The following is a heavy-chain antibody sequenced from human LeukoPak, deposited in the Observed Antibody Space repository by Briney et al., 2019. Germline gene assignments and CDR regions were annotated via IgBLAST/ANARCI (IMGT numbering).Heavy chain of an antibody. Sequence: ASVKVSCKASGYTFTNYGVRWVRQAPGQGLQWMGWISAYNGDTNYAQKFQGRVTMTTDTSTSTAYMELSSLRSDDTAVYYCARDQGGNWGGDWYFALWGRGTLVTVSS. V-gene: IGHV1-18*01. CDR2: ISAYNGDT. D-gene: IGHD7-27*01. CDR3: ARDQGGNWGGDWYFAL. J-gene: IGHJ2*01. CDR1: GYTFTNYG.